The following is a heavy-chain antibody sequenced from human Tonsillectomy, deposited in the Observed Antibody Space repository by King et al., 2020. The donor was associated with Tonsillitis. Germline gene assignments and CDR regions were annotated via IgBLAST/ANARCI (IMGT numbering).Heavy chain of an antibody. D-gene: IGHD3-22*01. CDR1: GFAFTKYG. Sequence: VQLVESGGDVVQPGRSLKLSCGASGFAFTKYGIHWVRQAPGKGLEWVAVLWSDGSRKYYADSVKGRFTISRDESKSTGYLQMNSLRGEDTAVYYCARDVDTRCYLHLFRPWGQGTLVPV. CDR3: ARDVDTRCYLHLFRP. CDR2: LWSDGSRK. V-gene: IGHV3-33*08. J-gene: IGHJ5*02.